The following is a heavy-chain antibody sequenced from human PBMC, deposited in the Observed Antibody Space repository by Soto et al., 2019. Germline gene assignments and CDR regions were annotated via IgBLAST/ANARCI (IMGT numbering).Heavy chain of an antibody. Sequence: ASVKVSCKASGYTFTSYGISWVRQAPGQGLEWMGWISAYNGNTNYAQKLQGRVTMTTDTSTSTAYMELRSLRSDDTAAYYCAREGRFLEWYYYYYGMDVWGQGTTVTVSS. D-gene: IGHD3-3*01. CDR3: AREGRFLEWYYYYYGMDV. CDR1: GYTFTSYG. J-gene: IGHJ6*02. V-gene: IGHV1-18*01. CDR2: ISAYNGNT.